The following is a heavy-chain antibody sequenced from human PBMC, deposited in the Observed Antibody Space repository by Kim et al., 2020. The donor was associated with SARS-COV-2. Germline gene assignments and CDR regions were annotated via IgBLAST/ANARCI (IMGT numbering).Heavy chain of an antibody. CDR3: ARDSSSGYYYWLDY. CDR2: ISSGSNYV. Sequence: GGSLRLSCAASGLTFSSYTMDWVRQAPGKGLEWLSSISSGSNYVYYADSVRGRFSVSRDNAKNSLYLQMNSLRAEGTAVYYCARDSSSGYYYWLDYWGQG. D-gene: IGHD3-22*01. J-gene: IGHJ4*02. V-gene: IGHV3-21*01. CDR1: GLTFSSYT.